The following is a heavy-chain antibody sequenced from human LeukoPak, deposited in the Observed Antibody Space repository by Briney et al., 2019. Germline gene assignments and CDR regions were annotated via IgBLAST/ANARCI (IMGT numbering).Heavy chain of an antibody. J-gene: IGHJ4*02. V-gene: IGHV4-38-2*02. CDR3: ASDAPGLLGY. CDR1: GFSISRGFY. D-gene: IGHD2-15*01. CDR2: ILHTGST. Sequence: SETLSLTCTVSGFSISRGFYWGWIRQSPGKGLEWIGNILHTGSTYYNPSLRSRVTISVDTSKNQFSLMMTSVTATDAAVYYCASDAPGLLGYWGQGILVTVSS.